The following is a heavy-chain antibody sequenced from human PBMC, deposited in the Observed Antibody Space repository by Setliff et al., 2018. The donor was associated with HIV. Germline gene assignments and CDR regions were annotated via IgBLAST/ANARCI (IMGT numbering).Heavy chain of an antibody. CDR1: SVSITSHY. V-gene: IGHV4-59*11. D-gene: IGHD2-21*01. CDR2: VNYSGST. J-gene: IGHJ4*02. Sequence: PSETLSLTCSVSSVSITSHYWSWTRQPPGRGLEWIGGVNYSGSTNYNPSLKSRVTMSLYMSEKQVSLRLNSVTAADTAVDYCARFCAGNFDFWGQGVVVTVSS. CDR3: ARFCAGNFDF.